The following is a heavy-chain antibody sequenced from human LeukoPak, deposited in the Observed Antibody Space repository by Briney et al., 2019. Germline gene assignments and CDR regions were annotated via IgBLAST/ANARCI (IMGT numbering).Heavy chain of an antibody. D-gene: IGHD1-14*01. Sequence: SETLSLTCTVSGGSISSGSNYWGWIRQPPGKGLEWIGSFYYGGNTYYDPSLKSRVTISVDTSKNQFSLKLSSLTAADTAVYYCASNPGYFDYWGQGTLVTVSS. J-gene: IGHJ4*02. V-gene: IGHV4-39*01. CDR3: ASNPGYFDY. CDR2: FYYGGNT. CDR1: GGSISSGSNY.